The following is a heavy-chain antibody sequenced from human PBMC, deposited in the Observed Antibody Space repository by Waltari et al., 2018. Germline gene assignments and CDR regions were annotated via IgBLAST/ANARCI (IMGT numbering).Heavy chain of an antibody. V-gene: IGHV3-53*01. CDR2: IYSGGNT. D-gene: IGHD6-19*01. CDR3: AKQSPSYTRGWYPLES. Sequence: EVQLVESGGNLIQPGGSLRLSCAASGFPVRTNFISWVRQAPGKGLEWVSIIYSGGNTYYAGSVKGRFTISRDNYKNMVYLEMNSLRAEDTAVYYCAKQSPSYTRGWYPLESWGPGTLVTVSP. CDR1: GFPVRTNF. J-gene: IGHJ4*02.